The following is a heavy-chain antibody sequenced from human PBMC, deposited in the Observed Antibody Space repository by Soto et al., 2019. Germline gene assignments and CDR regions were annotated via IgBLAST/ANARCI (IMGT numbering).Heavy chain of an antibody. V-gene: IGHV4-59*01. CDR3: ARADPDASVGY. D-gene: IGHD2-15*01. Sequence: SETMSLTCTVSGGSMSSYYWTWLRQSPGRGLEWIGYISYSGSTYYNPSLKSRVTISADTSKNQFSLRMNSMIAADTAVYYCARADPDASVGYWGQGTLVTVSS. J-gene: IGHJ4*02. CDR2: ISYSGST. CDR1: GGSMSSYY.